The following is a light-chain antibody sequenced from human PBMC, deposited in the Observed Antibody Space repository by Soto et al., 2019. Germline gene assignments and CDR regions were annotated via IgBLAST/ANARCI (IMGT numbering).Light chain of an antibody. CDR1: SSDVGGFEY. V-gene: IGLV2-14*01. CDR3: GSITRSSTSV. Sequence: QSALSQPASVSGSPGQSITISCTGTSSDVGGFEYVSWYQHQRGKAPKLIIYDVTKRPAGVSNRFSGSKSGNTASLTISGIQAEDEGDYYCGSITRSSTSVFGTGTKLTVL. J-gene: IGLJ1*01. CDR2: DVT.